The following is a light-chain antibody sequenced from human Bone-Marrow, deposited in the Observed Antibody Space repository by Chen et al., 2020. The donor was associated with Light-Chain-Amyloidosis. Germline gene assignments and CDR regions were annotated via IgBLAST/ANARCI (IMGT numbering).Light chain of an antibody. J-gene: IGLJ2*01. V-gene: IGLV3-25*03. CDR3: QSADSSGTYEVI. Sequence: SYELAQTPSVSVSPEQTARITCSGDDLPTQYAYWYQQKPGQAPVLVIHRDTERPSGISERFSGASAGTTDTLTISGVQAEDEADYHCQSADSSGTYEVIFGGGTKLTVL. CDR1: DLPTQY. CDR2: RDT.